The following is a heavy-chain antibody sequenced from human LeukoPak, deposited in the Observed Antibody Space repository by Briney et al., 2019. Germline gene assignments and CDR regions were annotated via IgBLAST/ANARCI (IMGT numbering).Heavy chain of an antibody. V-gene: IGHV4-34*01. CDR3: ARPGYSGSLD. D-gene: IGHD1-26*01. CDR1: GGSFSGYY. Sequence: TSETLSLTCAVYGGSFSGYYWSWIRQPPGKGLEWIGEINHSGSTNYNPSLKSRVTISVGTSKNQFSLKLSSVTAADTAVYYCARPGYSGSLDWGQGTLVTVSS. J-gene: IGHJ1*01. CDR2: INHSGST.